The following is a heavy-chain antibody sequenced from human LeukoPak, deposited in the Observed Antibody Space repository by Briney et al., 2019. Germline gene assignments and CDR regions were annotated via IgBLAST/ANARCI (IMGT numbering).Heavy chain of an antibody. J-gene: IGHJ4*02. Sequence: GGSLRLSCAASGFTFSNYWMAWVRQAPGKGLEWVSAISGSGGSTYYADSVKGRFTISRDNSKNTLYLQMNSLRAEDTAVYYCAKDQFYSSGWTLFDYWGQGTLVTVSS. D-gene: IGHD6-19*01. CDR1: GFTFSNYW. CDR3: AKDQFYSSGWTLFDY. CDR2: ISGSGGST. V-gene: IGHV3-23*01.